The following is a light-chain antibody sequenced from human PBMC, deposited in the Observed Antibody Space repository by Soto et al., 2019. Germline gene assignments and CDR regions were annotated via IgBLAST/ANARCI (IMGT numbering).Light chain of an antibody. J-gene: IGLJ1*01. Sequence: QSVLTQPASVSGSPGQSITISCTGTSSDVGGYNYVSWYQQHPGKAPKLMIYDVSNRPSGVSNRFSGSKSGNTASLTNSGLQAEDEADYYCSSYTSSSTLVVFGTGTKLTVL. CDR3: SSYTSSSTLVV. CDR1: SSDVGGYNY. CDR2: DVS. V-gene: IGLV2-14*01.